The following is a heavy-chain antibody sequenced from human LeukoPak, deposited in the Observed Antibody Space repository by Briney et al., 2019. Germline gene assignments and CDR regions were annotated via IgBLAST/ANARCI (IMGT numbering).Heavy chain of an antibody. J-gene: IGHJ5*02. CDR3: ARGSIAAAGTFDP. CDR1: GYTFTSYD. D-gene: IGHD6-13*01. CDR2: MNPNSGNT. V-gene: IGHV1-8*01. Sequence: GASVKVSCKASGYTFTSYDINWVRQATGQGLEWMGWMNPNSGNTGYAQKFQGRVTMTRNTSISTAYMELSSLRSEDTAVYYCARGSIAAAGTFDPWGQRTLVTVSS.